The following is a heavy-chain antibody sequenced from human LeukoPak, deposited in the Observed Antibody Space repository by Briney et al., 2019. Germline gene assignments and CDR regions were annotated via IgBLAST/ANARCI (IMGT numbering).Heavy chain of an antibody. J-gene: IGHJ4*02. CDR3: AREERELLIFDY. V-gene: IGHV4-4*07. CDR1: GGSISSYY. D-gene: IGHD1-26*01. CDR2: IYTSGST. Sequence: SETLSLTCTVSGGSISSYYWSWIRQPAGKGLEWIGRIYTSGSTNYNPSLKSRVTISVDTSKNQFSLKLSSVTAADTAVYYCAREERELLIFDYWGQGTLVTVSS.